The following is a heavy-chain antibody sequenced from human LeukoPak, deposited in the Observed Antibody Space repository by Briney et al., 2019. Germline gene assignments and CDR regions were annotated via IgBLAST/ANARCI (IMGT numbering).Heavy chain of an antibody. Sequence: ASVKVSCKASGYTFTGYHIHWVRQAPGQGLEWMGQINPNSGGTNYAQKFQGRVTMTRDTSISTAYMELSRLRSDDTAVYYCAREATYGNDAFDIWGQGTIITVSS. J-gene: IGHJ3*02. CDR3: AREATYGNDAFDI. CDR1: GYTFTGYH. V-gene: IGHV1-2*06. D-gene: IGHD2-8*01. CDR2: INPNSGGT.